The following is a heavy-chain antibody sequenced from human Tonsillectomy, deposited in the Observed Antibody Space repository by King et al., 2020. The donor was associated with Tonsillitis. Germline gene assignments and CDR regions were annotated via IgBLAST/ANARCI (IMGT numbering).Heavy chain of an antibody. D-gene: IGHD4-23*01. CDR3: ARDPDDYGGKGWFDP. V-gene: IGHV1-69*12. J-gene: IGHJ5*02. Sequence: QLVQSGAEVKKPGSSGKVSCKASGGTCSSYAISLVRQAPGQGLEWMVGISPIFGTANYAQKFQGRVTITADESTSTAYMELSSLRSEDTAVYYCARDPDDYGGKGWFDPWGQGTLVTVSS. CDR2: ISPIFGTA. CDR1: GGTCSSYA.